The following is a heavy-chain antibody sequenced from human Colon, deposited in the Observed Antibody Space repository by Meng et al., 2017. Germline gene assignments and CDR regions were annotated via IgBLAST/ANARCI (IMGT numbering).Heavy chain of an antibody. CDR2: MSDSGTT. D-gene: IGHD4-17*01. CDR1: GGSIKSRGYH. CDR3: ARDTLYGTDY. Sequence: QVHLHESGPGLVRPSDDPSLVCTVSGGSIKSRGYHWSWVRQHPGKGLEYIGFMSDSGTTDYNPSLRSRVSISEIGSSKNQFSLTLRSVTAADTATYFCARDTLYGTDYWGQGVLVTVSS. V-gene: IGHV4-31*03. J-gene: IGHJ4*02.